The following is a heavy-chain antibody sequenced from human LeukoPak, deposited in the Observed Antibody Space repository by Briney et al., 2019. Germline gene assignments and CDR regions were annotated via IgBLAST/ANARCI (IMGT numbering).Heavy chain of an antibody. CDR3: AKVPRAVYYYDSSGSSIVFDY. V-gene: IGHV3-23*01. CDR2: ISGSGGST. CDR1: GFTFSSYA. J-gene: IGHJ4*02. Sequence: GGSLRLSCAASGFTFSSYAMSWVRQAPGKGLEWVSAISGSGGSTYYADSVKGRFTISRDNSKNTLYLQMNSLRAEDTAVYYCAKVPRAVYYYDSSGSSIVFDYWGQGTLATVSS. D-gene: IGHD3-22*01.